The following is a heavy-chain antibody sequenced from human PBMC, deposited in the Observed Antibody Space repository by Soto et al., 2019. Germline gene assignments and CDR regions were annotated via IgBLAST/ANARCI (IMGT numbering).Heavy chain of an antibody. V-gene: IGHV3-53*01. Sequence: GRSLRLSCAPSGFIDSSNYMSCVRQAPGKGLEWVSVIYSDGSTHYTDSVKDRFIISRDISKNTLYLQMHSLRAEDTAVYYCARARYDSSGYYFDYWGQGALVTVSS. CDR1: GFIDSSNY. CDR2: IYSDGST. CDR3: ARARYDSSGYYFDY. J-gene: IGHJ4*02. D-gene: IGHD3-22*01.